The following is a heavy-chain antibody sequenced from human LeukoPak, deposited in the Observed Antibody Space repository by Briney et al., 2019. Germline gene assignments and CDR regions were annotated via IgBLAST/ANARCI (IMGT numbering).Heavy chain of an antibody. CDR2: IDKDGSEK. V-gene: IGHV3-7*01. D-gene: IGHD3-10*01. CDR3: ATYTQCFGAPGTDY. J-gene: IGHJ4*02. CDR1: GFTFSKYW. Sequence: PGGSLRLSCAVSGFTFSKYWMRWVRQAPGKGLEWVASIDKDGSEKRYVDSVKGRFTISRDNAKNSVYLQMTSPGAEDTAVYYCATYTQCFGAPGTDYWGQGTLVTVSS.